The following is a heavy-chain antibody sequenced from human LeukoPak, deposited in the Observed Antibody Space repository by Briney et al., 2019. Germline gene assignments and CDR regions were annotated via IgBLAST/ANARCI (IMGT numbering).Heavy chain of an antibody. CDR1: GGSISGYF. D-gene: IGHD4-17*01. CDR2: IYYTGAA. J-gene: IGHJ5*01. CDR3: ARFATVTVPNWLDF. V-gene: IGHV4-59*01. Sequence: SEALSLTCTVSGGSISGYFWSWIRQPPGEGLQFIGYIYYTGAASYNPSLNSRVTMSVDTSKNQISLKVRSVTAADTAVYYCARFATVTVPNWLDFWGQGILVTVSS.